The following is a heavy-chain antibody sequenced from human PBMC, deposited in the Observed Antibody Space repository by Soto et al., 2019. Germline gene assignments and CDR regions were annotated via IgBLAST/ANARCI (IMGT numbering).Heavy chain of an antibody. J-gene: IGHJ5*02. CDR1: GGTFSSYT. CDR2: IIPILGIA. D-gene: IGHD2-15*01. Sequence: QVQLVQSGAEVKKPGSSVKVSCKASGGTFSSYTISWVRQAPGQGLEWMGRIIPILGIANYAQKFQGRVTITADKSTSPAYMELSSLRSEDTAVYYCARERYCSGGSCYSGWFWFDPWGQGTLVTVSS. CDR3: ARERYCSGGSCYSGWFWFDP. V-gene: IGHV1-69*08.